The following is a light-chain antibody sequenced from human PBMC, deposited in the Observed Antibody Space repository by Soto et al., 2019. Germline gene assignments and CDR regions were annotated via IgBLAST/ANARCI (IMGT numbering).Light chain of an antibody. V-gene: IGLV2-14*03. CDR1: SSDIGGYNY. CDR2: DVS. J-gene: IGLJ1*01. CDR3: SSYTTSTTDV. Sequence: QSALTQSASVSGSPGQSIAISCTGTSSDIGGYNYVSWYQQHPGKAPKLIIYDVSNRPSGISTCFSGSKSGNTASLTISGLQAEDEADYHCSSYTTSTTDVFGTATKLTVL.